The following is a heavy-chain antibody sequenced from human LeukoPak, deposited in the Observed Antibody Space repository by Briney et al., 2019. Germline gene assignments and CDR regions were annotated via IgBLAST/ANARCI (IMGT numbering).Heavy chain of an antibody. D-gene: IGHD4-23*01. Sequence: PSETLSLTCTVSGGSISSGRYYWSWIRQPAGKGLEGIGRIYTSGSTHYTLSLKSRVTISVDTSKNQFSLTLSSVTSADSAVYYCAGTSTVVTPGVLVRYFDYWGQGNLVTVSS. CDR1: GGSISSGRYY. J-gene: IGHJ4*02. CDR3: AGTSTVVTPGVLVRYFDY. CDR2: IYTSGST. V-gene: IGHV4-61*02.